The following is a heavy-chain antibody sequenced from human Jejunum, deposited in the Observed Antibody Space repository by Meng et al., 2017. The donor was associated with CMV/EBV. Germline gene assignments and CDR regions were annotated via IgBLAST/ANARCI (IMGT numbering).Heavy chain of an antibody. CDR3: TRDSMKGGGFDY. Sequence: KASGFTFTGSVVHWVRQARGQRLEWIGWIMAGSGNTNYAQKFQGRVTIARDMSTNTAYMDLSSLKSEDTAVYYCTRDSMKGGGFDYWGQGSLVTVSS. CDR1: GFTFTGSV. CDR2: IMAGSGNT. D-gene: IGHD5-24*01. V-gene: IGHV1-58*01. J-gene: IGHJ4*02.